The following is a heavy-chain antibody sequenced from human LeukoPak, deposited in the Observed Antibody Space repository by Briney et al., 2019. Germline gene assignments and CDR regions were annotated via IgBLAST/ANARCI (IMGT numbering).Heavy chain of an antibody. CDR3: ARIVGYSYGDSDY. D-gene: IGHD5-18*01. J-gene: IGHJ4*02. Sequence: PSETLSRTCTISGGFVSSSSYFWGWIRQPPGKGLEWIGSIYYSGGTYYNPSLKSRVTISVDTSKNHFSLKLSSVTAADTAVYYCARIVGYSYGDSDYWGQGTLVTVS. CDR1: GGFVSSSSYF. V-gene: IGHV4-39*01. CDR2: IYYSGGT.